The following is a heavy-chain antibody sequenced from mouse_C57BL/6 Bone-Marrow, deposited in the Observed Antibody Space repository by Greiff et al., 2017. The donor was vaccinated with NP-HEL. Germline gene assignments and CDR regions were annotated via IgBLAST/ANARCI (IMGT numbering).Heavy chain of an antibody. CDR2: ISYDGSN. CDR3: ARDGRQLRLHAMDY. V-gene: IGHV3-6*01. Sequence: EVKLQESGPGLVKPSQSLSLTCSVTGYSITSGYYWNWIRQFPGNKLEWMGYISYDGSNNYNPSLKNRISITRDTSKNQFFLKLNSVTTEDTATYYCARDGRQLRLHAMDYWGQGTSVTVSS. D-gene: IGHD3-2*02. J-gene: IGHJ4*01. CDR1: GYSITSGYY.